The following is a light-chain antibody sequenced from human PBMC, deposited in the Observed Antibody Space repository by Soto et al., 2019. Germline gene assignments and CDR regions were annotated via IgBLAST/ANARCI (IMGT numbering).Light chain of an antibody. J-gene: IGKJ1*01. CDR2: GAN. Sequence: DIQLTQSPSSLSASVGDRITITCRSSQSISRYLNWYQQRPGTAPKVLIFGANSLQSGVPSRFSGSGSGTEFTLTISSRQPEDFATYYCQQNYGTPMTFGQGTKVDVK. V-gene: IGKV1-39*01. CDR3: QQNYGTPMT. CDR1: QSISRY.